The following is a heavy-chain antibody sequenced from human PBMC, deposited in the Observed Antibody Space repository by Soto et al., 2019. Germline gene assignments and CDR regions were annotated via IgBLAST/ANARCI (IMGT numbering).Heavy chain of an antibody. J-gene: IGHJ5*02. Sequence: ETLFLNCAVYGGSFSGYYWNWIRQPPGKGLEWIGEIDHSGYTNYNPSLKSRVTISVDTSKNQFSLRLTSVTAADTAVYYCARVRDWFDPWGQGTLVTVSS. CDR3: ARVRDWFDP. V-gene: IGHV4-34*01. CDR2: IDHSGYT. CDR1: GGSFSGYY. D-gene: IGHD3-3*01.